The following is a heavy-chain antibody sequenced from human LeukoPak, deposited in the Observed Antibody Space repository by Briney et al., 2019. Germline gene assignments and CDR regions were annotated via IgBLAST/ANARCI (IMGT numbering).Heavy chain of an antibody. CDR3: ARHRRGDCSSASCYTDY. J-gene: IGHJ4*02. CDR1: GGSISSSNYY. V-gene: IGHV4-39*01. CDR2: ISYSGTT. Sequence: SETLSLTCIVSGGSISSSNYYWGWIRQPPGKGLEWVGSISYSGTTYYNPSLNSRVTISVDTSKNQFSLRLSSVTVADTAVYYCARHRRGDCSSASCYTDYWGQGTLVTVSS. D-gene: IGHD2-2*02.